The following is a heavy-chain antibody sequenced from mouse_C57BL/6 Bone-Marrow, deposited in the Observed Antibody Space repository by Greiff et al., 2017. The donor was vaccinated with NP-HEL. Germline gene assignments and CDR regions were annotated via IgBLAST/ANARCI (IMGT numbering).Heavy chain of an antibody. Sequence: VQLQQSGAELVRPGTSVKLSCKASGYTFTSYWMHWVKQRPGQGLEWIGVIDPSDSYTNYNQKFKGKATLTVDTSSSTAYMQLSSLTSEDSAVYYCARSGLRRGDYWGQGTSVTVSS. D-gene: IGHD2-2*01. CDR1: GYTFTSYW. CDR3: ARSGLRRGDY. CDR2: IDPSDSYT. J-gene: IGHJ4*01. V-gene: IGHV1-59*01.